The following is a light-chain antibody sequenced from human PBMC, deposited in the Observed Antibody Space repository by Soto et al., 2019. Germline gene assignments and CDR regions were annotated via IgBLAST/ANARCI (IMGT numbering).Light chain of an antibody. Sequence: QSALTQPPSASGSPGQSVTISCTRSSSDVGGHNHVSWYQQHPGKAPKLMIYEVSKRPSGVPDRFSGSKSVNTASLTVSGLQAEDEADYYCSSYAGSMNLIFGGGTKLTVL. CDR1: SSDVGGHNH. CDR2: EVS. V-gene: IGLV2-8*01. J-gene: IGLJ2*01. CDR3: SSYAGSMNLI.